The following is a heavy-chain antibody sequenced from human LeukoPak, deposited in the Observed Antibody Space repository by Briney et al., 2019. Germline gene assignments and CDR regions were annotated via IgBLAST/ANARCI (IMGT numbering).Heavy chain of an antibody. CDR2: ISAYNGNT. CDR1: GYTFTSYG. V-gene: IGHV1-18*01. J-gene: IGHJ1*01. CDR3: AREYYYDSSGYPTEYFQH. Sequence: ASVKVSRKASGYTFTSYGISWVRQAPGQGLEWMGWISAYNGNTNYAQKLQGGVTMTTDTSTSTAYMELRSLRSDDTAVYYCAREYYYDSSGYPTEYFQHWGQGTLVTVSS. D-gene: IGHD3-22*01.